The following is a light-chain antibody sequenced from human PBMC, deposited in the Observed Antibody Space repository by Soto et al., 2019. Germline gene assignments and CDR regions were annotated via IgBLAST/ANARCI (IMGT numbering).Light chain of an antibody. V-gene: IGLV2-14*01. CDR2: DVS. CDR1: SSDVGGYNY. Sequence: QSVLTQPPSASGSPGQSVTISCTGTSSDVGGYNYVSWYQQHPGKAPKLMIYDVSNRPSGVSNRFSGSKSGNTASLTISGLQAEDEADYYCSSYTSSSTGVFGTGTKVTVL. J-gene: IGLJ1*01. CDR3: SSYTSSSTGV.